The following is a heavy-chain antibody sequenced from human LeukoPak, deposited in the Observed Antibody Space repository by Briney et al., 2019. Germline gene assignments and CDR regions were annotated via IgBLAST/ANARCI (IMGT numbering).Heavy chain of an antibody. D-gene: IGHD3-3*01. J-gene: IGHJ6*03. Sequence: SETLSLTCAVYGGSFSGYYWSWIRQAPGKGLEWIGEINHSGSTNYNPSLKSRVTISVDTSKNQFSLKLSSVTAADTAVYYCARETYYDFWSGSPDYYYYMDVWGKGTTVTVSS. CDR3: ARETYYDFWSGSPDYYYYMDV. CDR1: GGSFSGYY. V-gene: IGHV4-34*01. CDR2: INHSGST.